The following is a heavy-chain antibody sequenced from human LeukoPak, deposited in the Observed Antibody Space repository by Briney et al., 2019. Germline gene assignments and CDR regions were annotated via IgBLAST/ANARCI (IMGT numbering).Heavy chain of an antibody. V-gene: IGHV1-24*01. CDR3: AIIRGNYWDLDY. CDR2: LDPEDGET. J-gene: IGHJ4*02. Sequence: ASVEVSCKVSGKTLSQISMHWVRQAPGKGLEWMGGLDPEDGETIYAQKVQGRVTMTGDTSTDTAYMELSSLRSEDTAVYYCAIIRGNYWDLDYWGQGTLVTVSS. CDR1: GKTLSQIS. D-gene: IGHD1-7*01.